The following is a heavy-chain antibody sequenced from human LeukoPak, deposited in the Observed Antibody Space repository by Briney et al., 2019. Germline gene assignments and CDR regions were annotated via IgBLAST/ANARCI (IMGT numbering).Heavy chain of an antibody. J-gene: IGHJ6*03. CDR2: IFYSGST. D-gene: IGHD6-13*01. V-gene: IGHV4-39*07. Sequence: SETLSLTCTVSGGSISSSNYYWGWIRQPPGKGLEWIGSIFYSGSTYYNPSLKSRVTMSVDTSKNQFSLNLTSVTAADTAVYYCARAAEWYSSSWYPHMDVWGKGTTVTVSS. CDR1: GGSISSSNYY. CDR3: ARAAEWYSSSWYPHMDV.